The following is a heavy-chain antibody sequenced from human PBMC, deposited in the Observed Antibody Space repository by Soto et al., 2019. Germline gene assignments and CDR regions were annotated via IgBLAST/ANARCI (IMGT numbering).Heavy chain of an antibody. CDR1: VFTFSIYS. CDR2: ISSSSSYI. Sequence: PWGSLPISCASSVFTFSIYSMSWVRQAPGRGLDFVSSISSSSSYIYYADSVKGRFTISRDNAKNSLYLQMNSLRAEDTAVYYCARGLYSNYVPQPIFDYWGQGTLVTVSS. V-gene: IGHV3-21*01. D-gene: IGHD4-4*01. CDR3: ARGLYSNYVPQPIFDY. J-gene: IGHJ4*02.